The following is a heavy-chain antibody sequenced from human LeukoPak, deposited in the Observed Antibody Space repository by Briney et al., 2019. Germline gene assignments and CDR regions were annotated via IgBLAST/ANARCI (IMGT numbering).Heavy chain of an antibody. Sequence: GGSLTLSCAASGFTFDDFALHWVRQAPGRGLEWVSGISWNSGDIGYADSVKGRFTISRDNAKNSLYLQMNSLRAEDTALYYCAKLYGYSYGYIDFWGQGTLVTVSS. J-gene: IGHJ4*02. CDR3: AKLYGYSYGYIDF. V-gene: IGHV3-9*01. CDR2: ISWNSGDI. CDR1: GFTFDDFA. D-gene: IGHD5-18*01.